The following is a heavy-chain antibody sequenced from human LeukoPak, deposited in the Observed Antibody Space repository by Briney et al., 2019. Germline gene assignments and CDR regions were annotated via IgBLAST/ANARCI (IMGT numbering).Heavy chain of an antibody. CDR1: GFTFSSYA. D-gene: IGHD5-24*01. CDR2: ISGSGDNT. V-gene: IGHV3-23*01. Sequence: GGSLRLSCAASGFTFSSYAMNWVRQAPGKGLEWVSGISGSGDNTYYADSVKGRFTISRDNAKNSLYLQMNSLRAEDTAVYYCAKDDRWLQFCCWGQGTLVTVSA. J-gene: IGHJ4*02. CDR3: AKDDRWLQFCC.